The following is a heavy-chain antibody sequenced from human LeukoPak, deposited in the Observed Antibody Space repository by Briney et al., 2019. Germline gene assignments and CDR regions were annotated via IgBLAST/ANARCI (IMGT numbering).Heavy chain of an antibody. V-gene: IGHV4-39*07. CDR3: AKDGRLRRRNWFDP. CDR2: IYYSGST. CDR1: GGSISSSSYY. Sequence: SETLSLTCTVSGGSISSSSYYWGWIRQPPGKGLEWIGSIYYSGSTYYNPSLKSRVTISVDTSKNQFSLKLSSVTAADTAVYYCAKDGRLRRRNWFDPWGQGTLVTVSS. J-gene: IGHJ5*02. D-gene: IGHD5-12*01.